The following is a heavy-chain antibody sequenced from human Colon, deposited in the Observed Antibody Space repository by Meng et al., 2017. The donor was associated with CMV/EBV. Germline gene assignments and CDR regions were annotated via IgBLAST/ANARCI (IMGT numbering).Heavy chain of an antibody. CDR3: AKGGWFGTNNFYGMDV. V-gene: IGHV3-33*03. CDR1: GPMFSKYA. D-gene: IGHD3-10*01. CDR2: IWYDGRNK. Sequence: GESLKISCAASGPMFSKYAMHWVRQAPGKGLEWVAIIWYDGRNKYYADSVKGRFTISRDNSKNTLYLQMNSLRAEDTAVYYCAKGGWFGTNNFYGMDVWGQGTTVTVSS. J-gene: IGHJ6*02.